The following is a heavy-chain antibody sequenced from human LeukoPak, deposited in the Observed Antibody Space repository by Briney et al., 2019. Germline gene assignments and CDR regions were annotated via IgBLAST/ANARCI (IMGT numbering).Heavy chain of an antibody. J-gene: IGHJ4*02. CDR2: ISAYNGNT. CDR1: GYTFTSCG. Sequence: ASVKVSCKASGYTFTSCGISWVRQAPGQGLEWMGWISAYNGNTNYAQKLQGRVTMTTDTSTSTAYMELRSLRSDDTAVYYCARVEMATIKRGFDYWGQGTLVTVSS. D-gene: IGHD5-24*01. V-gene: IGHV1-18*01. CDR3: ARVEMATIKRGFDY.